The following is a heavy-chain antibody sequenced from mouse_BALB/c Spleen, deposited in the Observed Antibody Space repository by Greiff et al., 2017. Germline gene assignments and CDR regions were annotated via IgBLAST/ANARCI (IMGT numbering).Heavy chain of an antibody. J-gene: IGHJ3*01. Sequence: VQVVESGPGLVAPSQSLSITCTVSGFSLTSYGVHWVRQPPGKGLEWLGVIWAGGSTNYNSALMSRLSISKDNSKSQVFLKMNSLQTDDTAMYYWAREGYGNDPWFAYGGQGTLVTVSA. CDR1: GFSLTSYG. CDR3: AREGYGNDPWFAY. D-gene: IGHD2-10*02. V-gene: IGHV2-9*02. CDR2: IWAGGST.